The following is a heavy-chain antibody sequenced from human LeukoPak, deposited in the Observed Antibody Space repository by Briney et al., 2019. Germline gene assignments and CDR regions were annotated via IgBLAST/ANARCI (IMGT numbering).Heavy chain of an antibody. CDR3: ARELPPVMKYYFDY. Sequence: GGSLRLSCAASGFTSSSYAMSWVRQAPGKGLEWVSAISINGAGRYYVDSVKGRFTISRDNSKNTLYLQMDSLRAEDTAVYYCARELPPVMKYYFDYWGQGTLVTVSS. V-gene: IGHV3-23*01. J-gene: IGHJ4*02. CDR2: ISINGAGR. D-gene: IGHD4-11*01. CDR1: GFTSSSYA.